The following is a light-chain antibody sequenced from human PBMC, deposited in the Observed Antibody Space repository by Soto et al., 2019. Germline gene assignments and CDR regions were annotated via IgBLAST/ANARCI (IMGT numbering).Light chain of an antibody. Sequence: QSVLTQPASVSGSPGQSITISCTGTSSDVGGYNYVSWYQQHPGKAPKLMIYDVINRPSGVSNRFSGSKSGNSASLTISGLQAEDEADYYCSSYTSSSTYVVLGGGTKLTVL. J-gene: IGLJ2*01. V-gene: IGLV2-14*03. CDR2: DVI. CDR1: SSDVGGYNY. CDR3: SSYTSSSTYVV.